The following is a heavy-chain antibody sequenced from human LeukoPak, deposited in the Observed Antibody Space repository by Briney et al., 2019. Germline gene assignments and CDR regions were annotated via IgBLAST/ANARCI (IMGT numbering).Heavy chain of an antibody. V-gene: IGHV3-53*01. J-gene: IGHJ6*03. D-gene: IGHD4-17*01. CDR1: GFTFSSNY. CDR3: ARAIYGDYGWFDYYYYMDV. CDR2: IYSGGST. Sequence: GGSLRLSCAASGFTFSSNYMSWVRQAPGKGLEWVSVIYSGGSTYYTDSVKGRFTISRDNSKNTLYLQMNSLRAEDTAVYYCARAIYGDYGWFDYYYYMDVWGKGTTVTVSS.